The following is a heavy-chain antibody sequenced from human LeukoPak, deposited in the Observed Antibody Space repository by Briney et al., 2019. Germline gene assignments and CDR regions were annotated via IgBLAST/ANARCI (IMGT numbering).Heavy chain of an antibody. Sequence: SETLSLTCTVSGGSISSYYWSWIRQPPGKGLEWIGYIYHSGSTYYNPSLKSRVTISVDRSKNQFSLKLSSVTAADTAVYYCASDSSGTGTYFDYWGQGTLVTVSS. CDR1: GGSISSYY. CDR2: IYHSGST. J-gene: IGHJ4*02. CDR3: ASDSSGTGTYFDY. D-gene: IGHD3-22*01. V-gene: IGHV4-59*12.